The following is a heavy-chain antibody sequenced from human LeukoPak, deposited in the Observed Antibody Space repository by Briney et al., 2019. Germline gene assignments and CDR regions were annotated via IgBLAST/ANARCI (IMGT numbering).Heavy chain of an antibody. V-gene: IGHV3-72*01. Sequence: PGGSLRLSCAASGFSFSDHYMDWVRQAPGEGLEWVGRTRNKANSYTTEYAASVKGRFTISRDGSKNSLSLQMNSLRAEDTAVYYCTRSDSSGYCDYWGQGTLVTVSS. CDR1: GFSFSDHY. CDR3: TRSDSSGYCDY. J-gene: IGHJ4*02. D-gene: IGHD3-22*01. CDR2: TRNKANSYTT.